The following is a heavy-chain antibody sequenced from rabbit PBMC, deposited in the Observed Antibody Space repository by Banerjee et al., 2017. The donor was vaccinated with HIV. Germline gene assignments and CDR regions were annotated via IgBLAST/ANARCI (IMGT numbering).Heavy chain of an antibody. D-gene: IGHD2-1*01. CDR2: IYSGSSGTT. CDR3: ARGAGHADYGDASL. CDR1: GFSFSSGYY. Sequence: QQQLEESGGGLVKPEGSLTLTCTASGFSFSSGYYMCWVRQAPGKGLEWIACIYSGSSGTTWYASWAKGRFTISKTSSTTVTLLMTSLTAADTATYFCARGAGHADYGDASLWGPGTLV. J-gene: IGHJ4*01. V-gene: IGHV1S45*01.